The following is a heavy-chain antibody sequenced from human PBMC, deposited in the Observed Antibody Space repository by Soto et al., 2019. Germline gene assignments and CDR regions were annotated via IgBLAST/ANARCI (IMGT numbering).Heavy chain of an antibody. D-gene: IGHD3-10*01. J-gene: IGHJ4*02. V-gene: IGHV3-48*02. Sequence: EVQLVESGGGLVQPGGSLRLSCAASGFTFSDYSMDWVRQAPGQGLEWVSYISSSSSTIYYADSVKGRCTISGDNAMISLYRQMTSLRDEDTAVCYCARDAGSWGYWGQGTLVTVSS. CDR3: ARDAGSWGY. CDR1: GFTFSDYS. CDR2: ISSSSSTI.